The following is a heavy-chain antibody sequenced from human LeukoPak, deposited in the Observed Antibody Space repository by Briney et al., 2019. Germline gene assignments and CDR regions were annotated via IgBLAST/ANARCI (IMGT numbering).Heavy chain of an antibody. CDR3: ARGVTPLLWFGSFDY. J-gene: IGHJ4*02. V-gene: IGHV3-30*03. CDR2: ISYDGSNK. CDR1: GFTFSSYG. Sequence: PGRSLRLSCAASGFTFSSYGMHWVRQAPGKGLEWVAVISYDGSNKYYADSVKGRFTISRDNSKNTLYLQMNSLRAEDTAVYYCARGVTPLLWFGSFDYWGQGTLVTVSS. D-gene: IGHD3-10*01.